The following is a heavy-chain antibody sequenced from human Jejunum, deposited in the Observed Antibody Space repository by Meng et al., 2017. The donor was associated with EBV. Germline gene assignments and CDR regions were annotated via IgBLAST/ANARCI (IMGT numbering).Heavy chain of an antibody. D-gene: IGHD5-18*01. V-gene: IGHV6-1*01. CDR2: TYYRSKWYN. CDR1: GDSVSSNTAT. J-gene: IGHJ4*02. Sequence: AQLRQSCHRLVKPTPTLSITFAISGDSVSSNTATWGWIRQSPSRGLEWLGRTYYRSKWYNHYAVSVKSRMTVNPDTSKNQFSLQLNSVTPEDTAVYYCARRLQTDGFDWWGQGTLVTVSS. CDR3: ARRLQTDGFDW.